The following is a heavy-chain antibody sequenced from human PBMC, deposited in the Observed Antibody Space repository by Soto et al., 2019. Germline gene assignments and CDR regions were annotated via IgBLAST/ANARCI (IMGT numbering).Heavy chain of an antibody. CDR1: GGTFSSYA. Sequence: QVQLVQSGAEVKKPGSSVKVSCKASGGTFSSYAISWVRQAPGQGLEWMGGIIPIFGTANYAQKFQGGGTITADESTSTAHLELSSLRSEDTAVYYCSRHPESGRTGTTRYGMDVWGQGTTVTVSS. D-gene: IGHD1-1*01. J-gene: IGHJ6*02. V-gene: IGHV1-69*01. CDR2: IIPIFGTA. CDR3: SRHPESGRTGTTRYGMDV.